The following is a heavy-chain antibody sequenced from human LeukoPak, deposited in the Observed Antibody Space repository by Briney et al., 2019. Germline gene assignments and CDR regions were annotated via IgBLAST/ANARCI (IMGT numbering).Heavy chain of an antibody. J-gene: IGHJ4*02. Sequence: SETLSLTCSVSGDSITSNNFYWGWFRQPPGKGLEWIGTVYHTGITYYNPSLSSRISMSVDTAKNHFSLRLNSVTANDTAVYYCARHGILTDHSVRYWGQGILVTVSS. CDR1: GDSITSNNFY. CDR2: VYHTGIT. CDR3: ARHGILTDHSVRY. V-gene: IGHV4-39*01. D-gene: IGHD3-9*01.